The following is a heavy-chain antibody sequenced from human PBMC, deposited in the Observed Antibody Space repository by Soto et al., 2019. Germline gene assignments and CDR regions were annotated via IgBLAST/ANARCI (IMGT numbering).Heavy chain of an antibody. CDR3: TRDLDYGGNSDSIDV. Sequence: PGESLKISCKGSGYSFTKYWIGWVRQMPGKGLEWMAIIYPDESDTRYSPSFQGQVTISADKSISTAYLQWSSLKASDTAMYYCTRDLDYGGNSDSIDVWGQGTMVTVSS. CDR1: GYSFTKYW. CDR2: IYPDESDT. D-gene: IGHD4-17*01. V-gene: IGHV5-51*01. J-gene: IGHJ3*01.